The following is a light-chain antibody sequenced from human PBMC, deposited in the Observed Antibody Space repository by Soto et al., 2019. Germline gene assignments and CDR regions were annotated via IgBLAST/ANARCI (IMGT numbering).Light chain of an antibody. CDR2: DAY. V-gene: IGKV1D-13*01. CDR1: QGISSA. Sequence: AIQLTQSPSSLSASVGDRVTVTCRASQGISSALAWYQQKPGRAPKLLIYDAYNLEGGVPSRFSGRGSETDFALTISSLQPEDFATYYCQQFNNYPLTFGGGTKVEIK. J-gene: IGKJ4*01. CDR3: QQFNNYPLT.